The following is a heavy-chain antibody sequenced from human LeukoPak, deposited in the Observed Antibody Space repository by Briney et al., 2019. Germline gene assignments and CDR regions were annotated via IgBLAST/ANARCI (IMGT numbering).Heavy chain of an antibody. V-gene: IGHV4-4*07. CDR3: ARGVVIAPQTFDY. J-gene: IGHJ4*02. CDR2: IYTSGTT. Sequence: PSETLSLTCTVSGGSISSYYWSWIRQPPGKGLEWIGRIYTSGTTNYNPSLRSRVTISVDTSKNQFSLKLSSVTAADTAVYYCARGVVIAPQTFDYWGQGTLVTVSS. D-gene: IGHD2-21*01. CDR1: GGSISSYY.